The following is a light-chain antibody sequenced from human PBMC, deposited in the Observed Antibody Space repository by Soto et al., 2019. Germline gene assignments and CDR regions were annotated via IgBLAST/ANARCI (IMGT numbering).Light chain of an antibody. V-gene: IGKV3-20*01. CDR3: QQYGSSHT. J-gene: IGKJ3*01. Sequence: ETVLTQSPGTLSLSPGERATLSCRASQSVRSSYLAWYQQKPGQAPRLLIYDASSRASGIPDRFSGSGSGTDFPLNISRLEPEDFEVYFCQQYGSSHTFGHGTNVDIK. CDR1: QSVRSSY. CDR2: DAS.